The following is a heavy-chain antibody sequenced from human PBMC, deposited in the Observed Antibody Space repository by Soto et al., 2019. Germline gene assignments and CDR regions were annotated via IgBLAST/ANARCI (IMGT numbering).Heavy chain of an antibody. J-gene: IGHJ4*02. D-gene: IGHD3-22*01. V-gene: IGHV4-34*01. CDR3: ARGSKSYSSGYYYSDY. CDR1: GGSFSGYY. CDR2: INHSGST. Sequence: QVQLQQWGAGLLKPSETLSLTCAVSGGSFSGYYWSWISQPPGKGLEGIWEINHSGSTNYNPSLKSRVTRTVDTSKTHFSRKLSSVTAADTALYYCARGSKSYSSGYYYSDYWGQGTLVTVSS.